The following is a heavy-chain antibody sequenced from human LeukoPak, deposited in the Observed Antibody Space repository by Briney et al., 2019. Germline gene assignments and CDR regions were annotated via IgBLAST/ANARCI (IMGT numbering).Heavy chain of an antibody. Sequence: GASVKVSCKASGYTFANHDINWVRQATGQGLEWMGWMSPTSGNTGYAQKFQGRVTMTGDTSISTAYMELSSLRSEDTAVYYCARELKLAYESNGLSLWGQGTLITVSS. CDR2: MSPTSGNT. D-gene: IGHD3-22*01. CDR1: GYTFANHD. CDR3: ARELKLAYESNGLSL. J-gene: IGHJ4*02. V-gene: IGHV1-8*01.